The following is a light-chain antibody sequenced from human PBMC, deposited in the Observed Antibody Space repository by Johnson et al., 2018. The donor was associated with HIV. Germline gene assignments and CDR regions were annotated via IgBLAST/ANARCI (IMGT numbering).Light chain of an antibody. CDR2: DNN. V-gene: IGLV1-51*01. CDR1: SSNIGNNY. Sequence: QSVLTQPPSVSAAPGQKVTISCSGSSSNIGNNYVSWYQQLPGTAPKLLIYDNNKRPSGIPDRSAGSKSGTSATLGITGLQTGDEADYYCGTWDSSLSGVFVTGTKVTVL. CDR3: GTWDSSLSGV. J-gene: IGLJ1*01.